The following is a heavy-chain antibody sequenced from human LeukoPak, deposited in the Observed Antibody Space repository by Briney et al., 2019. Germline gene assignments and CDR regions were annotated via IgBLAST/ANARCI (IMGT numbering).Heavy chain of an antibody. CDR2: MHYSGST. V-gene: IGHV4-39*01. CDR3: ARLGYCSSTSCYMPN. CDR1: GGSISSGSDY. D-gene: IGHD2-2*02. J-gene: IGHJ4*02. Sequence: SETLSLTCTVSGGSISSGSDYWGWTRQPPGKGLEWIGSMHYSGSTDCNPSLKSRVAISIDTSKNQFSLKLRFVTAADTAVYHCARLGYCSSTSCYMPNWGQGTLVTVSS.